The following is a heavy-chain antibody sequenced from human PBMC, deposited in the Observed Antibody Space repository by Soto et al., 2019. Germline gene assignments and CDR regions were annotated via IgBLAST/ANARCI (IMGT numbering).Heavy chain of an antibody. CDR3: ARGGYCISTSCYSLDV. CDR2: TYYRSKWYT. D-gene: IGHD2-2*02. CDR1: GDSVSSNSAV. V-gene: IGHV6-1*01. J-gene: IGHJ6*02. Sequence: PSQTLSLTCAISGDSVSSNSAVWNWIRQSPSRGLEWLGRTYYRSKWYTDYAVSVKSRITINPDIYNNQDSLHLNSVTPEDTAVYYCARGGYCISTSCYSLDVWGQGTTVTVSS.